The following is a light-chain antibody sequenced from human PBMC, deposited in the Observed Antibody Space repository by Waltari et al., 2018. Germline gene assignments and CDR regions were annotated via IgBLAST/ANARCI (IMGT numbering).Light chain of an antibody. CDR3: QHYVRLPAT. J-gene: IGKJ1*01. Sequence: EIVLTQSPGTLSLPPGERATLSCRASQSVSRTLAWYQQKPGQAPRLLIFGASNRATGIPDRFSGSGSGTDFSLIITRLEAEDSAMYYCQHYVRLPATFGQGTKVEIK. CDR1: QSVSRT. V-gene: IGKV3-20*01. CDR2: GAS.